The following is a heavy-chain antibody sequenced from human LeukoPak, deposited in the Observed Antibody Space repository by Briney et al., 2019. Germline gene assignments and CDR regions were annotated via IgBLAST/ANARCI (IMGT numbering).Heavy chain of an antibody. CDR2: IGISSGNT. CDR3: ARDHNYAFDN. D-gene: IGHD1-1*01. CDR1: GFPFSDYS. J-gene: IGHJ4*02. Sequence: GGSLRLSCTASGFPFSDYSMNWVRQAPGKGLEWISYIGISSGNTKYADSVKGRFTTSADNARNSLYLQMNSLRVEDTAVYYCARDHNYAFDNWGQGTLVSVSS. V-gene: IGHV3-48*04.